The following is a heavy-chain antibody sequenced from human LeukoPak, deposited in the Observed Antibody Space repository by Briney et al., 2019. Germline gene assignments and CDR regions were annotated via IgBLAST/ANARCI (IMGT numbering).Heavy chain of an antibody. CDR3: ARIYGASDSALDY. J-gene: IGHJ4*02. V-gene: IGHV4-59*13. Sequence: SETLSLTCSVSGSSISSYFWTWIRQPPGKGLEWIAYMYYSASTNYNPSLKSRVTISIDTSKNRLSLKLRFVTAADTAVYYCARIYGASDSALDYWGQGTLVTVSS. D-gene: IGHD5-12*01. CDR1: GSSISSYF. CDR2: MYYSAST.